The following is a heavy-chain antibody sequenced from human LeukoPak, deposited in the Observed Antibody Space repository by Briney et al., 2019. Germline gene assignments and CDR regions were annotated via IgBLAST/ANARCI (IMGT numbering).Heavy chain of an antibody. J-gene: IGHJ4*02. D-gene: IGHD3-9*01. CDR1: GGSISSGGYS. CDR3: ARADYDILTGSTGIFDY. Sequence: TSETLSLTCAVSGGSISSGGYSWSWIRQPPGKGLEWIGYIYHSGSTYYNPSLKSRVTISVDRSKNQFSLKLSSVTAADTAVYYCARADYDILTGSTGIFDYWGQGTLVTVSS. V-gene: IGHV4-30-2*01. CDR2: IYHSGST.